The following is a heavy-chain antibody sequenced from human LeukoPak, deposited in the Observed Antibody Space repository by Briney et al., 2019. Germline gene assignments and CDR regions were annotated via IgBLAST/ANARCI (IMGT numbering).Heavy chain of an antibody. V-gene: IGHV3-74*01. CDR3: ARGSWSAAGTSIDY. CDR2: MESDGSST. CDR1: GFTVTTTW. J-gene: IGHJ4*02. D-gene: IGHD6-13*01. Sequence: PGRSLRLSCAASGFTVTTTWMNWARQAPGKGLVWVSRMESDGSSTSYADSVKGRFTISRDNAANTLYLQMNSLRAEDTAVYYCARGSWSAAGTSIDYWGQGTLVTVSS.